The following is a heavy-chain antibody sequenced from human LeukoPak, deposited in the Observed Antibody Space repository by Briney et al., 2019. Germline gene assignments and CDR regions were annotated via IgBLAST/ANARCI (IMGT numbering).Heavy chain of an antibody. CDR3: ARDRAGITIFGVVGWYFDY. J-gene: IGHJ4*02. CDR1: GGSISSGDYY. V-gene: IGHV4-30-4*01. D-gene: IGHD3-3*01. Sequence: PSETLSLICTVSGGSISSGDYYWSWIRQPPGKGLEWIGYIYYSGSTYYNPSLKSRVTISVDTPKNQFSLKLSSVTAADTAVYYCARDRAGITIFGVVGWYFDYWGQGTLVTVSS. CDR2: IYYSGST.